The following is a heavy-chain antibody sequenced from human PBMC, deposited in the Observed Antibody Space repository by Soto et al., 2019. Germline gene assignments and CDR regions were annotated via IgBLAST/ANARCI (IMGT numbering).Heavy chain of an antibody. V-gene: IGHV1-3*01. CDR3: AREPEDGVPGDY. Sequence: QVQLVQSGAEVKEPGASVRVSCKASGYTFTSHTLYWARQAPGQGLEWMGWIIVSNGSPRYAPQFLGRVTFGRGTSATTAYMELSSLTSEDTAVYYCAREPEDGVPGDYWGQGALVVVSS. D-gene: IGHD3-3*01. J-gene: IGHJ4*02. CDR2: IIVSNGSP. CDR1: GYTFTSHT.